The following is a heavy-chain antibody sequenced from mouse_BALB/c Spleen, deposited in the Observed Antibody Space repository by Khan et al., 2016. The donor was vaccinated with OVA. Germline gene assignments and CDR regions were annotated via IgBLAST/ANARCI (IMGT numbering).Heavy chain of an antibody. Sequence: VQQSGPGLVKPSQSLSLTCTVTGYSITSGYGWNWIRQLPGNKLEWMGYISYSGSTNYNPSLKSRISITRDTSKNQFFLQLNSVTTEDTATYYCARTARITYWGQGTTLTVSS. D-gene: IGHD1-2*01. CDR2: ISYSGST. CDR1: GYSITSGYG. CDR3: ARTARITY. V-gene: IGHV3-2*02. J-gene: IGHJ2*01.